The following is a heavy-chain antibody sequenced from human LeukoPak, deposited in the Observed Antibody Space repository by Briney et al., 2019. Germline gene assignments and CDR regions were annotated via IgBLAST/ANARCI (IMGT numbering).Heavy chain of an antibody. CDR3: ARGLHRRCSGGICYQPFDY. V-gene: IGHV3-30*04. Sequence: GGSLRLSCAASGFTFSSYAMHWVRQAPGKGLEWVALISSDGSKIYYADSVKGRFTISRDNSRNTLYLQMNSLRAEDSAVYYCARGLHRRCSGGICYQPFDYWGQGTLVTVSS. CDR2: ISSDGSKI. CDR1: GFTFSSYA. D-gene: IGHD2-15*01. J-gene: IGHJ4*02.